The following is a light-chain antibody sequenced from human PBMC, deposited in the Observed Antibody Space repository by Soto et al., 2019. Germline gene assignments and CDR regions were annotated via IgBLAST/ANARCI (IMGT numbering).Light chain of an antibody. V-gene: IGKV3-20*01. CDR2: GGS. J-gene: IGKJ1*01. CDR1: QSVSSNY. Sequence: EIMLTQSPGTLSLSPGERATLSCRASQSVSSNYLAWYQQKPGQAPRLLIYGGSSRATGIPVRFSGSGSETDFTLTITRLEPEDFAVYYCQQYSSSRTFGQGTKVDNK. CDR3: QQYSSSRT.